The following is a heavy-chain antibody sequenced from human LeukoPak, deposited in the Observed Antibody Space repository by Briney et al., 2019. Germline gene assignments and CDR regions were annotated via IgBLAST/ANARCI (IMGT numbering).Heavy chain of an antibody. Sequence: GGSLRLSCAASGFTFSSYSMNWVRQAPGKGLEWVSSISSSSSYIYYADSVKGRFTFSRDNAKNSLYLQMNSLRAEDTAVYYCARVRTKTYSSSWYGDAFDIWGQGTMVTVSS. CDR3: ARVRTKTYSSSWYGDAFDI. D-gene: IGHD6-13*01. CDR2: ISSSSSYI. V-gene: IGHV3-21*01. J-gene: IGHJ3*02. CDR1: GFTFSSYS.